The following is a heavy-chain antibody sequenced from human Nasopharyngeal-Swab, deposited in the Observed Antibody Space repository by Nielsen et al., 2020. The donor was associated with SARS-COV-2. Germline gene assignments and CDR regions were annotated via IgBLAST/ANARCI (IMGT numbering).Heavy chain of an antibody. CDR2: LNHSGST. D-gene: IGHD3-9*01. J-gene: IGHJ6*03. V-gene: IGHV4-34*01. CDR3: ARGRGYFDWLLSPFYMDV. Sequence: RQAPGKGLDWFGELNHSGSTNYNPSLKSRVTISVDTSKNQFSLKLSSVTAADTAVYYCARGRGYFDWLLSPFYMDVWGKGTTVTVSS.